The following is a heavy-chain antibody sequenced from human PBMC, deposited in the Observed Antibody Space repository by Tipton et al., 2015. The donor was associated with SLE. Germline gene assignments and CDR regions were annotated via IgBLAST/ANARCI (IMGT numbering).Heavy chain of an antibody. CDR2: IYYSGST. D-gene: IGHD5-12*01. CDR3: ARDAHREYSGYDDIYYYYGMDV. CDR1: GGSISSGSYY. Sequence: TLSLTCTVSGGSISSGSYYWSWIRQPAGKGLEWIGRIYYSGSTNYNPSLKSRVTISVDTSKNQFSLKLSSVTAADTAVYYCARDAHREYSGYDDIYYYYGMDVWGQGTTVTVSS. V-gene: IGHV4-61*10. J-gene: IGHJ6*02.